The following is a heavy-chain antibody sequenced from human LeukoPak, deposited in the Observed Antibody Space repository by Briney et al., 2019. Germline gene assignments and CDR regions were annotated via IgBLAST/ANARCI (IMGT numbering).Heavy chain of an antibody. CDR3: ARDGIFTYYYDSSGYRGWFDP. D-gene: IGHD3-22*01. CDR1: GFTFSSYA. Sequence: GGSLRLSCAASGFTFSSYAMHWVRQAPGKGLEWVAVISYDGSNKYYADSVKGRFTISRDNSKNTLYLQMNSLRAEDTAVYYCARDGIFTYYYDSSGYRGWFDPWGQGTLVTVSS. CDR2: ISYDGSNK. V-gene: IGHV3-30-3*01. J-gene: IGHJ5*02.